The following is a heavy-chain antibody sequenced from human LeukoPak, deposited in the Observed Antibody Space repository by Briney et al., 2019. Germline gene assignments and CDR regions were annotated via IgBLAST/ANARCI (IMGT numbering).Heavy chain of an antibody. CDR2: IIPIFGTA. CDR1: GGTLSSYA. CDR3: ASSPYSSSWYNWFDP. Sequence: GASVKVSCKASGGTLSSYAISWVRQAPGQGRECMGGIIPIFGTANYAQKFQGRVTITTDESTSTAYMELSSLRSEDTAVYYRASSPYSSSWYNWFDPWGQGTLVTVSS. V-gene: IGHV1-69*05. J-gene: IGHJ5*02. D-gene: IGHD6-13*01.